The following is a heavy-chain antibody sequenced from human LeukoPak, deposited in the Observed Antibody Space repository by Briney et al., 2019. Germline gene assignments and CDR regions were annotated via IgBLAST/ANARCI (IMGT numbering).Heavy chain of an antibody. CDR2: IYYSGST. D-gene: IGHD3-10*01. CDR3: ARDRGLWFGELLDY. Sequence: SETLSLTCTVSGGSISSYYWSWIRQPPGKGLEWIGYIYYSGSTNYNPSLKSRVTISVDTSKNQFSLKLNSVTAADTAVYYCARDRGLWFGELLDYWGPGTLVTVSS. J-gene: IGHJ4*02. V-gene: IGHV4-59*01. CDR1: GGSISSYY.